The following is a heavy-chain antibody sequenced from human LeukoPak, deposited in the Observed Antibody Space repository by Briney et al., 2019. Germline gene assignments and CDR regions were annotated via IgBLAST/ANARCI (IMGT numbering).Heavy chain of an antibody. CDR1: GFTFSTYG. D-gene: IGHD1-26*01. CDR3: ARDRHSGSSLVYFDY. J-gene: IGHJ4*02. CDR2: IRYDGNIK. V-gene: IGHV3-30*02. Sequence: PGGSLRLSCAASGFTFSTYGMHWVRQAPGKGLEWLAFIRYDGNIKFYGDSVKGRFTISRDNSKNTLYLQMNSLRAEDTAVYYCARDRHSGSSLVYFDYWGQGTLVTVSS.